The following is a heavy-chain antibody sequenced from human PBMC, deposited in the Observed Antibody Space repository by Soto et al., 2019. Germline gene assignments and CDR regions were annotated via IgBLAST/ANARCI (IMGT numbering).Heavy chain of an antibody. Sequence: QVQLQQWGTGLLEPSETLSLTCAVSGGSFSGYFWSWIRQSPGRGLEWIGEINYGGDTSFNPSLKSRVTISIDTSKNQFSLRLNSMTAADAGLYFCARGVRWHQLGRGRFDYWGQGTLVSVSS. J-gene: IGHJ4*02. CDR2: INYGGDT. D-gene: IGHD6-13*01. CDR3: ARGVRWHQLGRGRFDY. V-gene: IGHV4-34*01. CDR1: GGSFSGYF.